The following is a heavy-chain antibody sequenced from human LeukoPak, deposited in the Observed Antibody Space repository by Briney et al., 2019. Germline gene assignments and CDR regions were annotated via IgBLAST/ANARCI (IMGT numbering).Heavy chain of an antibody. CDR2: IWYDGSNE. Sequence: GGSLRLSCAASGFTFSSYGVHRVRQAPAKGREGVAVIWYDGSNEYYADSVKGRFTISRDNYKNTMSLQMNSLRAEDTAVYYCAREAAVAGKGGFDYWGQGTLVTVSS. CDR3: AREAAVAGKGGFDY. D-gene: IGHD6-19*01. J-gene: IGHJ4*02. CDR1: GFTFSSYG. V-gene: IGHV3-33*01.